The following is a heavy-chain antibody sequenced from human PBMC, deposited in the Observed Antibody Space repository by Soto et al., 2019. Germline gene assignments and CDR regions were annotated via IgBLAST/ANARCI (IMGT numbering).Heavy chain of an antibody. Sequence: GGSLRLSCAASGFEFSDYYLTWIRQAPGKGLEWVSYINSRGSHISYADSVKGRFTISRDNARGSLYLGLNRRRVEDAAVYYCSRARPDLVQVVGATQGEYGMDVWGQGTTVTVSS. CDR3: SRARPDLVQVVGATQGEYGMDV. D-gene: IGHD1-26*01. V-gene: IGHV3-11*01. CDR1: GFEFSDYY. CDR2: INSRGSHI. J-gene: IGHJ6*02.